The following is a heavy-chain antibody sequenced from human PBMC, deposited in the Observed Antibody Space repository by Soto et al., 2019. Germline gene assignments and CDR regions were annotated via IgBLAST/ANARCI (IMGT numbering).Heavy chain of an antibody. CDR2: ISAYNGNT. CDR1: GYTFTSYG. V-gene: IGHV1-18*01. Sequence: EASVKVSCKASGYTFTSYGISWVRQAPGQGLEWMGWISAYNGNTNYAQKLQGRVTMTTDTSTSTAYMELRSLRSDDTAVYYCARDRVRMTTVTSYYYYGMDVWGQGTTVTGSS. J-gene: IGHJ6*02. CDR3: ARDRVRMTTVTSYYYYGMDV. D-gene: IGHD4-17*01.